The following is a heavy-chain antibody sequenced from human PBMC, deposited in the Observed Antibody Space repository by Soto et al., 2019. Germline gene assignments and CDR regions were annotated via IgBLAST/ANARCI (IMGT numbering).Heavy chain of an antibody. CDR3: ARGSPLSSSFPLDY. CDR1: GGSIRPYY. D-gene: IGHD6-6*01. V-gene: IGHV4-59*12. Sequence: QVQLQESGPGLVKPSETLSLTCTVFGGSIRPYYWSWIRQPPGQELEWIGYIYYTGSTNYTPALKGRVTMSLDTSKNLLSLKLNSVPAADPAVYYCARGSPLSSSFPLDYWGQGSLVAVSS. CDR2: IYYTGST. J-gene: IGHJ4*02.